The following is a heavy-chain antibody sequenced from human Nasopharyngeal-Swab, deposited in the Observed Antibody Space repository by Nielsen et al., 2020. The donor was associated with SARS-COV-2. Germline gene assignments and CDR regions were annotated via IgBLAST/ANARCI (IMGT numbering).Heavy chain of an antibody. CDR3: AGGNSADH. J-gene: IGHJ4*02. V-gene: IGHV3-7*03. D-gene: IGHD4-23*01. CDR2: IKEDGSEK. CDR1: GFTFSRYW. Sequence: GGSLRLSCAASGFTFSRYWMSWVRQAPGKGLEWVANIKEDGSEKYYVDSVKGRFTISRDNAKNSLYLQMNSLRAEDTAVYYCAGGNSADHWGQGALVTVSS.